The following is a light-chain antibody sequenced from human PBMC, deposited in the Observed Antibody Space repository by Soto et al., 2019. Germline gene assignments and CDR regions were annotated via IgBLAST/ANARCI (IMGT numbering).Light chain of an antibody. CDR1: QSFSRD. Sequence: IELTQSPGTLYLSPGERNNLXCRASQSFSRDLGWYQQRAGQGRRLLIYGASSRAHGTPDRFNGSGSATDFTRTINRLEPEDFALYYCQQYGSSPPTFGQGTKVDIK. J-gene: IGKJ1*01. CDR2: GAS. V-gene: IGKV3-20*01. CDR3: QQYGSSPPT.